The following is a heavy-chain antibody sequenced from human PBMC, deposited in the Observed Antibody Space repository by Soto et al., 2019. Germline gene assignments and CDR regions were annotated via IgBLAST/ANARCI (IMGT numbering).Heavy chain of an antibody. D-gene: IGHD2-8*01. CDR3: TRLIGDSWLDS. Sequence: SQTLSLTCAISGDSVSTNSATWDWIRQSLSRGLEWLGRTYYRSKWYSDYAVSLQGRITINPDTSNNQLSLQLNSVTPDDSAVYYCTRLIGDSWLDSWGQGTLVTVSS. J-gene: IGHJ5*01. V-gene: IGHV6-1*01. CDR2: TYYRSKWYS. CDR1: GDSVSTNSAT.